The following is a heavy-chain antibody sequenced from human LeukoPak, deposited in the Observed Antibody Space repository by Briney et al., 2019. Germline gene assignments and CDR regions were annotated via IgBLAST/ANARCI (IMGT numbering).Heavy chain of an antibody. CDR1: GFTFSSYS. CDR3: AREGPEMATPDAFDI. D-gene: IGHD5-24*01. J-gene: IGHJ3*02. V-gene: IGHV3-21*01. CDR2: ISSSSSYI. Sequence: PGGSLRLSCAASGFTFSSYSMNWVRLAPGKGLEWVSSISSSSSYIYYADSVKGRFTISRDNAKNSLYLQMNSLRAEDTAVYYCAREGPEMATPDAFDIWGQGTMVTVSS.